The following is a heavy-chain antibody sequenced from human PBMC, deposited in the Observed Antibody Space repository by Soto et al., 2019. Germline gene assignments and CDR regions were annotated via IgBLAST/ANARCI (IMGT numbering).Heavy chain of an antibody. V-gene: IGHV4-39*01. Sequence: SETLSLTCTVSGGSISSSSYYWGWIRQPPGKGLEWIGSIYYSGSTYYNPSLKSRVTISVDTSKNQFSLKLSSVTAADTAVYYCARHRNYYDSSGYCWYFDYWGQGTLVTVSS. CDR3: ARHRNYYDSSGYCWYFDY. D-gene: IGHD3-22*01. CDR2: IYYSGST. CDR1: GGSISSSSYY. J-gene: IGHJ4*02.